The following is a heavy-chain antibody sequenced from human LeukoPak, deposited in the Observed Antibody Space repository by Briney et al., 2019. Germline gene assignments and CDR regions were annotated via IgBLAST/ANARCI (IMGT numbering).Heavy chain of an antibody. D-gene: IGHD2-15*01. CDR1: GFTLNMYS. Sequence: GGSLRLSCAASGFTLNMYSMNWDRQAPGKGLEWVSYVSSSSSLIYYSDSVRGRFTISRDSATNSVSLQMNSLRVEDTAVCYCAREDGYCSGGSCYTWYYMDVWGKGTTVTVSS. CDR3: AREDGYCSGGSCYTWYYMDV. J-gene: IGHJ6*03. V-gene: IGHV3-48*01. CDR2: VSSSSSLI.